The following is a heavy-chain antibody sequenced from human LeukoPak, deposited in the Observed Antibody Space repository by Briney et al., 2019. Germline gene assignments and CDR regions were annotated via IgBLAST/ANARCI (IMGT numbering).Heavy chain of an antibody. D-gene: IGHD3-22*01. CDR3: AKGSYYYDSSGYYLG. CDR2: ISYDGSNK. Sequence: PGGSLRLSCAASGFTFSSYGMHWVRQAPGKGLEWVAVISYDGSNKYYADSVKGRFTISRDNSKNTLYLQMNSLRAEDTAVYYCAKGSYYYDSSGYYLGWGQGTLVTVSS. J-gene: IGHJ4*02. CDR1: GFTFSSYG. V-gene: IGHV3-30*18.